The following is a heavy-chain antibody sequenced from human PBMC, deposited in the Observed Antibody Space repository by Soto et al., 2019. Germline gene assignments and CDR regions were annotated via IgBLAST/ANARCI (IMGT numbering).Heavy chain of an antibody. CDR2: IYYSGST. Sequence: QVQLQESGPGLVEPSQTLSLTCTVSGGSVSSGDYYWIWIRQPPGKGLAWIGAIYYSGSTYYNPYVDSRDTISVDTSKNPFSLKLSSVTDADTAVYYCARDCGYSSAFGCRNWFDPWGQGILVTVSS. D-gene: IGHD6-25*01. CDR1: GGSVSSGDYY. V-gene: IGHV4-30-4*01. J-gene: IGHJ5*02. CDR3: ARDCGYSSAFGCRNWFDP.